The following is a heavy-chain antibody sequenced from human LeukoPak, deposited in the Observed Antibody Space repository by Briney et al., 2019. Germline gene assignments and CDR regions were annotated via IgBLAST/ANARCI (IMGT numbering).Heavy chain of an antibody. CDR2: IVVGSGNT. D-gene: IGHD3-22*01. Sequence: GASVKVSCKASGFTFTSSAVQWVRQARGQRLEWIGWIVVGSGNTNYAQKFQERVTITRDMSTSTAYVELSSLRAEDTAVYYCARVLFYESSAYRPPDYWGQGTLVTVSS. CDR1: GFTFTSSA. J-gene: IGHJ4*02. V-gene: IGHV1-58*01. CDR3: ARVLFYESSAYRPPDY.